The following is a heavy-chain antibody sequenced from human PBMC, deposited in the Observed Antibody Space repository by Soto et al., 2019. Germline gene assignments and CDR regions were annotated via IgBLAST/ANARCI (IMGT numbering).Heavy chain of an antibody. CDR1: GYTFTGYY. CDR3: ARDAGYSGYDYYYYYGMDV. CDR2: INPNSGGT. V-gene: IGHV1-2*02. D-gene: IGHD5-12*01. J-gene: IGHJ6*02. Sequence: ASVKVSSKASGYTFTGYYMHWVRQAPGQGLEWMGWINPNSGGTNYAQKFQGRVTITRDTSISTAYMELSRLRSDDTAVYYCARDAGYSGYDYYYYYGMDVWGQGTTVTVSS.